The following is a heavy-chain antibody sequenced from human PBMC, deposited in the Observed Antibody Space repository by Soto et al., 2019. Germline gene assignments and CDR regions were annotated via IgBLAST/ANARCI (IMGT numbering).Heavy chain of an antibody. CDR2: ISGSGGTT. D-gene: IGHD1-26*01. J-gene: IGHJ3*02. Sequence: GGSLRLSCAASGSTFSSYAMSWVRQAPGRGLEWVSAISGSGGTTYYADSVKGRFTISRDSSSNTLYLQMNSLRAEDTALYYCAKRAYSGSYFAAFDIWGQGTMVTVSS. CDR3: AKRAYSGSYFAAFDI. V-gene: IGHV3-23*01. CDR1: GSTFSSYA.